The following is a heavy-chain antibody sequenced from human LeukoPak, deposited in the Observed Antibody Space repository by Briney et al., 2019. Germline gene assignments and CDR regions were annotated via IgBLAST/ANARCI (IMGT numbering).Heavy chain of an antibody. V-gene: IGHV3-23*01. D-gene: IGHD6-13*01. CDR3: AKVSPYSSSWYAGLFDY. CDR1: GFTFSSYA. J-gene: IGHJ4*02. Sequence: PGGSLRLSCAASGFTFSSYAMSWVRQAPGKGLEWVSAISGSGGSTYYADSVKGRFTIPRDNSKNTLYLQMNSLRAEDTAVYYCAKVSPYSSSWYAGLFDYWGQGTLVTVSS. CDR2: ISGSGGST.